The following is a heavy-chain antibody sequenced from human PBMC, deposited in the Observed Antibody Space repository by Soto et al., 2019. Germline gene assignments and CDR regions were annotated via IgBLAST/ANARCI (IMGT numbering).Heavy chain of an antibody. J-gene: IGHJ4*02. Sequence: ASVKVSCKASGYTFTSYGISWVRQAPGQGLEWMGWISAYNGNTNYAQKLQGRVTMTTDTSTSTAYMELRSLRSDDTAVYYCARDSGYYGSGGFGDWGQGTLVTVSS. V-gene: IGHV1-18*01. CDR1: GYTFTSYG. CDR3: ARDSGYYGSGGFGD. CDR2: ISAYNGNT. D-gene: IGHD3-10*01.